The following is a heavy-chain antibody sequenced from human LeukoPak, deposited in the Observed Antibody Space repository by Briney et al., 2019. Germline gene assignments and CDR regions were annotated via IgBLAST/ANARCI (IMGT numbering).Heavy chain of an antibody. V-gene: IGHV4-39*07. CDR2: INHSGTT. CDR3: AIAAANGIDPGPFDI. D-gene: IGHD2-8*01. J-gene: IGHJ3*02. CDR1: GGSISSSSYY. Sequence: PSETLSLTCTVSGGSISSSSYYWGWIRQPPGEGLEWIGEINHSGTTYFNPSLKSRVTISVDTSKQEFSLRLSSVTAADTAVYYCAIAAANGIDPGPFDIWGQGTILIVSS.